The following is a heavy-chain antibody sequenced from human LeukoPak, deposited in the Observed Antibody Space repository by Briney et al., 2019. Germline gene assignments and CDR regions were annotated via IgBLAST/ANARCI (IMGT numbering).Heavy chain of an antibody. CDR1: GGTFSSYA. CDR2: IVPILGIA. D-gene: IGHD6-13*01. Sequence: GASVKVSCKASGGTFSSYAISWVRQAPGQGLEWIGRIVPILGIANYAQKFQGRVTITADKSTSTAYMELSSMRSEDTAVYYCARGNIAAAGRDYFDYWGQGTLVTVSS. V-gene: IGHV1-69*04. J-gene: IGHJ4*02. CDR3: ARGNIAAAGRDYFDY.